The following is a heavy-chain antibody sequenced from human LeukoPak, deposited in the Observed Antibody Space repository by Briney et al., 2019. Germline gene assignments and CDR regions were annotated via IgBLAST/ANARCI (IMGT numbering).Heavy chain of an antibody. D-gene: IGHD5-12*01. CDR3: AKEYSGYDFDY. Sequence: PGGSLRLSCAASGFTLRSYDMSWVRQAPGKGLEWVAATRGSGVNSYYADSVRGRFTISRDNSQNTLYLQMDSLRAEDTALYYCAKEYSGYDFDYWGQGTLVTVSS. CDR1: GFTLRSYD. J-gene: IGHJ4*02. V-gene: IGHV3-23*01. CDR2: TRGSGVNS.